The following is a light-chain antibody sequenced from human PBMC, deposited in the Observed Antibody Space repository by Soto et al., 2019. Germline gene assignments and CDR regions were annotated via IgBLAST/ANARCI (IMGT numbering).Light chain of an antibody. CDR1: QTISNM. V-gene: IGKV3-15*01. Sequence: EIVMVQSPATLSVSPGDKVSLSCRANQTISNMLAWYQQKPGQAPRLPIYAASTRATGVSARFSGSGSGTEFTLTISSLQSEDFTIYYCQYYNNWLATFGGGTKVDIK. CDR2: AAS. J-gene: IGKJ4*01. CDR3: QYYNNWLAT.